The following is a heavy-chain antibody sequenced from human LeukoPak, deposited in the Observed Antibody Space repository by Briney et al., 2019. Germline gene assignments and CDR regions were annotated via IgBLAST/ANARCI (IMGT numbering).Heavy chain of an antibody. D-gene: IGHD2-2*01. CDR2: IYYSGST. V-gene: IGHV4-59*01. Sequence: PSETLSLTCTVSGGSISSYYWSWIRQPPGKGLEWIGYIYYSGSTNYNPSLKSRVTISVDTSKNQFSLKLSSVTAADTAVYYCAREIVVVPAAHATYYYYYTDVWGKGTTVTVSS. CDR1: GGSISSYY. CDR3: AREIVVVPAAHATYYYYYTDV. J-gene: IGHJ6*03.